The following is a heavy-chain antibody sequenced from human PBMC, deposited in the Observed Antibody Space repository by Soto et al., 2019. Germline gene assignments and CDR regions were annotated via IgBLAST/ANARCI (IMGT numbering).Heavy chain of an antibody. CDR1: GFTFSDHY. CDR3: TRDDPQAPGTPEY. CDR2: IRNKANRYTT. V-gene: IGHV3-72*01. J-gene: IGHJ4*01. Sequence: GGSRRLSCAASGFTFSDHYMDWVRQAPGKGLEWVGRIRNKANRYTTEYAASVKGRFTISRDDSRNSLYLQMNSLQTEDTAVHYCTRDDPQAPGTPEYWGKGDLVTVSS. D-gene: IGHD6-13*01.